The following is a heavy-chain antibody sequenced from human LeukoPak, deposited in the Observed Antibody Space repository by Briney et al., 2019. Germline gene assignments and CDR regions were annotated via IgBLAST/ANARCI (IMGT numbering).Heavy chain of an antibody. D-gene: IGHD3-10*01. V-gene: IGHV3-53*01. CDR3: AGSGSYETFDY. J-gene: IGHJ4*02. CDR1: GFTFSSYA. CDR2: IYSGGST. Sequence: GGSLRLSCAASGFTFSSYAMSWVRQAPGKGLEWVSVIYSGGSTYYADSVKGRFTISRDNSKNTLYLQMNSLRAEDTAVYYCAGSGSYETFDYWGQGTLVTVSS.